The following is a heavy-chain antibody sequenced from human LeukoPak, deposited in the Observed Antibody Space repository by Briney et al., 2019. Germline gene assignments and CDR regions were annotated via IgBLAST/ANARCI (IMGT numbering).Heavy chain of an antibody. Sequence: PGGSLRLSCAASGFTVSSNYMSWVRQALGKGLEWVSVIYSGGSTYYADSVKGRFTISRDNSKNTLYLQMNSLRAEDTAVYYCAKTYAYCSGGSCYDYWGQGTLVTVSS. CDR2: IYSGGST. CDR1: GFTVSSNY. CDR3: AKTYAYCSGGSCYDY. V-gene: IGHV3-53*01. J-gene: IGHJ4*02. D-gene: IGHD2-15*01.